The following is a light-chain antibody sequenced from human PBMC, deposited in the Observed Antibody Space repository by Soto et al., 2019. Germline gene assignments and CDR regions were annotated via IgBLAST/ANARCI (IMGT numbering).Light chain of an antibody. Sequence: EIVLTHTPGTLSLSPEARATLSCRASQNVGRRYLAWYQQTPGQAPRLLIYDTSNRATGIPDRFSGSGSGTEFSLTISSLEPEDLAIYYCQQHSSSPRTFGLGTNVEIK. CDR2: DTS. V-gene: IGKV3-20*01. CDR3: QQHSSSPRT. J-gene: IGKJ1*01. CDR1: QNVGRRY.